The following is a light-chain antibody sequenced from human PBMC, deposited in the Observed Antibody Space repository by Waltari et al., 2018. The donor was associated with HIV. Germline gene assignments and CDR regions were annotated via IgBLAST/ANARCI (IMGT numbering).Light chain of an antibody. J-gene: IGKJ1*01. CDR3: QQYNNWPPWT. V-gene: IGKV3-15*01. CDR2: GAS. CDR1: QSISNN. Sequence: EIVMTQSPATLSVSPGDRATLSCRASQSISNNLAWYQQKPGQAPRLLIYGASTRAAGIPARFSGSGFGTEFTLTISSLQSEDFAVYYCQQYNNWPPWTFGQGTRVEIK.